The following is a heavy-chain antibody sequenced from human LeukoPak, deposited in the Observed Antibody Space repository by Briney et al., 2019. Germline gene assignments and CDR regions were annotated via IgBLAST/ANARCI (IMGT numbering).Heavy chain of an antibody. V-gene: IGHV1-2*06. CDR1: GYTFTGYY. CDR3: ARHHYYDSSGLMP. Sequence: ASVKVSCKASGYTFTGYYMHWVRQAPGQGLEWMGRINPNSGGTNYAQKFQGRVTITRDTSASTAYMELSSLRSEDTAVYYCARHHYYDSSGLMPWGQGTLVTVSS. CDR2: INPNSGGT. J-gene: IGHJ4*02. D-gene: IGHD3-22*01.